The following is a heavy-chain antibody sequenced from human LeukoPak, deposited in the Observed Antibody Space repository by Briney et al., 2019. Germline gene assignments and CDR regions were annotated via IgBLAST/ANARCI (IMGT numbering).Heavy chain of an antibody. Sequence: KTSETLSLTCAVYGGSFSGYCWSWIRQPPGKGLEWIGSIYHSDTYYNPSLKSRVTISVDTSKNQFSLKLSSVTAADTAVYYCARGPNYYDSGGYQNYFDYWGQGTLVTVSS. CDR1: GGSFSGYC. D-gene: IGHD3-22*01. CDR2: IYHSDT. J-gene: IGHJ4*02. V-gene: IGHV4-34*01. CDR3: ARGPNYYDSGGYQNYFDY.